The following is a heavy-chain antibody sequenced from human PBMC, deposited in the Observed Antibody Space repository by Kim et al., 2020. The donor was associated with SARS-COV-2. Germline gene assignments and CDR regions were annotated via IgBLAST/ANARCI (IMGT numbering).Heavy chain of an antibody. D-gene: IGHD1-7*01. Sequence: GGSLRLSCATSGFTFNDYGFYWVRQAPGKGLEWVALIRHDGKPEDYADSVKGRFTISRDNSKNTLYLQMNSLRADDTAVYYCARAGHWNSDWRGCAFDV. CDR1: GFTFNDYG. CDR3: ARAGHWNSDWRGCAFDV. V-gene: IGHV3-33*08. J-gene: IGHJ3*01. CDR2: IRHDGKPE.